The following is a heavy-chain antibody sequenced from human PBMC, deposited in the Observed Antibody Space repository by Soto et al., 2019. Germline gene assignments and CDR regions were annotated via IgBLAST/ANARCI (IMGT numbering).Heavy chain of an antibody. J-gene: IGHJ2*01. Sequence: QITLKESGPTLVKPTQTLTLTCTFSGFSLSTSGVGVGWIRQPPGKALQWLAPIYRDDDKRYSPSLKCRLTITKDTSKIQVVLTMTNMDPVDTATYDCAHSNYSSSWSYWYFDLWGRGTLVTVSS. V-gene: IGHV2-5*02. CDR1: GFSLSTSGVG. D-gene: IGHD6-13*01. CDR2: IYRDDDK. CDR3: AHSNYSSSWSYWYFDL.